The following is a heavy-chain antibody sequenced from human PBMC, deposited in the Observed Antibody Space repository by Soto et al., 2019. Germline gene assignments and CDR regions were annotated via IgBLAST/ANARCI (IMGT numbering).Heavy chain of an antibody. CDR1: GGSISSGDYY. D-gene: IGHD6-19*01. CDR2: IYYSGST. CDR3: ASDFPGMAGAGPLVDY. V-gene: IGHV4-30-4*01. J-gene: IGHJ4*02. Sequence: QVQLQESGPGLVKPSQTLSLTCTVSGGSISSGDYYWSWIRQPPGKGLEWIWYIYYSGSTYYNPSLKSPVTISVNTSNHPFPLKLSSVTAADTAVYYCASDFPGMAGAGPLVDYWGQGTLVTVAS.